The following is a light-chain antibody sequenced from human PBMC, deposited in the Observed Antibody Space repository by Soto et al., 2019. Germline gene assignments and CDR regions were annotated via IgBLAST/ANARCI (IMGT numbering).Light chain of an antibody. CDR2: LGD. CDR3: EAWDDKLNAYV. Sequence: QSVLTQPPSASSTPGQTVTISCSGSTSNIGTFYVYWYQHLPGTAPKLLIYLGDQRASGVSDRFSGSKSGTSASLAINGIRSDDEADYYCEAWDDKLNAYVFGSGTKLTVL. V-gene: IGLV1-47*02. J-gene: IGLJ1*01. CDR1: TSNIGTFY.